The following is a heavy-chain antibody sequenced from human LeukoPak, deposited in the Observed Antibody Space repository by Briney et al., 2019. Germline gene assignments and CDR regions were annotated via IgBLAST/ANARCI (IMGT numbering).Heavy chain of an antibody. V-gene: IGHV1-2*02. Sequence: ASVKVSCKASGYSFTAYYMHWVRQAPGQGLEWMGWISPNSGGTHYAQKFQGRVTMTTDTTIATAYLELRRLTSDDTATYYCASAVNSRDSSCWGQGTRVTVPS. D-gene: IGHD6-13*01. CDR3: ASAVNSRDSSC. J-gene: IGHJ4*01. CDR2: ISPNSGGT. CDR1: GYSFTAYY.